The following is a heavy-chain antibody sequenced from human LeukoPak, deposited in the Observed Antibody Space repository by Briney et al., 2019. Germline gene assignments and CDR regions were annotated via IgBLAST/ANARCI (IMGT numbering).Heavy chain of an antibody. J-gene: IGHJ4*02. CDR3: AKDTQLWVCRN. V-gene: IGHV3-64*01. CDR1: GFTFSSYA. Sequence: PGGSLRLSCAASGFTFSSYAMHWVRQAPGKGLEYVSAISSNGGSTYYANSVKGRFTISRDNSKNTLYLQMGSLRAEDTAVYYCAKDTQLWVCRNWGQGTLVTVSS. D-gene: IGHD5-18*01. CDR2: ISSNGGST.